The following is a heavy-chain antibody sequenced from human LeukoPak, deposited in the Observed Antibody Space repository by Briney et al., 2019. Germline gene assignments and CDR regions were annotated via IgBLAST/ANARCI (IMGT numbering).Heavy chain of an antibody. CDR1: GFTFSRYG. V-gene: IGHV3-30*18. Sequence: GGSLRLSCAASGFTFSRYGMHWVRQAPGKGLEWVAVISYDGGNKYYGDSVKGRFTISRDNSKNTLYLQMNSLRAEDTAVYYCAKGYGDFSFDYWGQGTLVTVSS. J-gene: IGHJ4*02. CDR3: AKGYGDFSFDY. D-gene: IGHD4-17*01. CDR2: ISYDGGNK.